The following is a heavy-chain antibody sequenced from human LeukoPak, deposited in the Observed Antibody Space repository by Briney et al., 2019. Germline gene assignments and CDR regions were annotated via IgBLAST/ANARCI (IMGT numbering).Heavy chain of an antibody. V-gene: IGHV1-69*05. J-gene: IGHJ4*02. D-gene: IGHD3-3*01. CDR2: IIPIFGTA. Sequence: RASVKVSCKASGGTFSSYAISWVRQAPGQGLEWMGGIIPIFGTANYAQKFQGRVTITTDESTSTAYMELSSLRSEDTAVYYCASAGYYGDYYFDYWGQGTLVTVSS. CDR3: ASAGYYGDYYFDY. CDR1: GGTFSSYA.